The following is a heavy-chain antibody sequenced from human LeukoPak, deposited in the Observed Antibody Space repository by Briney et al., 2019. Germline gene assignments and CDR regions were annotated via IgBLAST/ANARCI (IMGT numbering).Heavy chain of an antibody. CDR2: ISYDGSNK. D-gene: IGHD4-23*01. CDR3: ARHHGGGWFDP. V-gene: IGHV3-30*04. Sequence: PGGSLRLSCAASGFTFSSYAMHWVRQAPGKGLEWVAVISYDGSNKYYADSVKGRFTISRDNAKNSLYLQMNSLRAEDTAVYYCARHHGGGWFDPWGQGTLVIVSS. CDR1: GFTFSSYA. J-gene: IGHJ5*02.